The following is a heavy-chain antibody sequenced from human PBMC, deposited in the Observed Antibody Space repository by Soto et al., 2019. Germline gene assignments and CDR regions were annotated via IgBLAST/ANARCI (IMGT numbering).Heavy chain of an antibody. V-gene: IGHV1-69*02. D-gene: IGHD3-10*01. J-gene: IGHJ4*02. CDR3: AKNMAQGDYDDY. CDR2: IIPILGIA. Sequence: ASVKVSCKASGGTFSSYTISWVRQAPGQGLEWMGRIIPILGIANYAQKFQGRVTITADKSTSTAYMELSSLRSEDTAVYYCAKNMAQGDYDDYWGQGTLVTVSS. CDR1: GGTFSSYT.